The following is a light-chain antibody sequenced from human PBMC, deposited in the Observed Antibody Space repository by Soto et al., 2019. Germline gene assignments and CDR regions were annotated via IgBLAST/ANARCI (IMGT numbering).Light chain of an antibody. V-gene: IGLV1-47*01. Sequence: QSALTQPPSASGTPGQRVTISCSGSISNIGSNPVYWHQQLPGTAPKLLIFRNNQRPSGVPDRFSDSKSGTSASLAISGLPPEDEADSYCVVVDDSMSLYDLGTGTKVTVL. CDR3: VVVDDSMSLYD. CDR1: ISNIGSNP. J-gene: IGLJ1*01. CDR2: RNN.